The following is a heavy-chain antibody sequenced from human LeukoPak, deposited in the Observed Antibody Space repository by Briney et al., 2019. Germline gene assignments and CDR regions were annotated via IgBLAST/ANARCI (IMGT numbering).Heavy chain of an antibody. CDR2: INHSGST. D-gene: IGHD7-27*01. Sequence: SETLSLTCAVYGGSFSGYYWSWIRQPPGKGLEWIGEINHSGSTNYNPSLKSRVTISVDTSKNQFSLKLSSVTAEDTAVYYCARPSKGQNWDFNYWGQGTLVTVSS. V-gene: IGHV4-34*01. CDR1: GGSFSGYY. J-gene: IGHJ4*02. CDR3: ARPSKGQNWDFNY.